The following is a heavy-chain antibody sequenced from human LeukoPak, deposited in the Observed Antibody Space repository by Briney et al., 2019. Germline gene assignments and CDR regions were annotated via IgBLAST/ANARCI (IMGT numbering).Heavy chain of an antibody. J-gene: IGHJ6*03. Sequence: KPSETLSLTCTVSGGSITSSNYYWGWIRQPPGKGLEWIGSFYYSGSTNYNPSLKSRVTISVDTSKNQFSLKLSSVTAADTAVYYCARPGASILGGSSWGPSNYYMDVWGKGTTVTVSS. D-gene: IGHD6-13*01. CDR2: FYYSGST. V-gene: IGHV4-39*01. CDR1: GGSITSSNYY. CDR3: ARPGASILGGSSWGPSNYYMDV.